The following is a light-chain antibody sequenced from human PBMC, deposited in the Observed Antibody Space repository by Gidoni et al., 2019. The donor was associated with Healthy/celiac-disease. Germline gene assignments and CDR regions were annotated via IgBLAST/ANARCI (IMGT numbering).Light chain of an antibody. CDR1: SPNIGAGYD. J-gene: IGLJ1*01. CDR3: QSYDSSLSGFYV. V-gene: IGLV1-40*01. CDR2: GNS. Sequence: QSVLTQPPSVSGAPGQRVPISCTGSSPNIGAGYDVHWYQQLPGPAPKLLIYGNSNRPSGVPDRFSGSKSGTSASLAITGLQAEDEADYYCQSYDSSLSGFYVFGTGTKVTVL.